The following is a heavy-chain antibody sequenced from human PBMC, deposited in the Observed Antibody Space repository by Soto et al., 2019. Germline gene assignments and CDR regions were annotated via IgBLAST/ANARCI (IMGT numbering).Heavy chain of an antibody. Sequence: QVQLVESGGGVVQPGRSLRLSCAASGFTFSSYGMHWVRQAPGKGLEWVAVIWYDGSNKYYADSVKGRFTISRDNSKNTLYLQMNSLRAEDTAVYYCARDHRHGGWAHAFDIWGQGTMVTVSS. J-gene: IGHJ3*02. V-gene: IGHV3-33*01. CDR1: GFTFSSYG. D-gene: IGHD3-16*01. CDR3: ARDHRHGGWAHAFDI. CDR2: IWYDGSNK.